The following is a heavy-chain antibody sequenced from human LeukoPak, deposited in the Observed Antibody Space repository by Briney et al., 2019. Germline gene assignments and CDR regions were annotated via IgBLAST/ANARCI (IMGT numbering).Heavy chain of an antibody. J-gene: IGHJ3*02. CDR3: AKHRKMYHSFDI. CDR1: GVSISSSNW. D-gene: IGHD2-8*01. CDR2: IYHSGST. V-gene: IGHV4-4*02. Sequence: PSETLSLTCAVSGVSISSSNWWSWVRQPPGQGLEWIGEIYHSGSTNYNPSLKSRVTISVDTSKNQFSLKLSSVTAADTAVYYCAKHRKMYHSFDIWGQGTMVTVSS.